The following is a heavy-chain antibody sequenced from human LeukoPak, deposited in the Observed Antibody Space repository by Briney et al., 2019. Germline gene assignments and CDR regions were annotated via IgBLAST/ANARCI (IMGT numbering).Heavy chain of an antibody. V-gene: IGHV3-9*01. Sequence: GGSLRLSCAASGCTFDDYAMHWVRQAPGKGLEWVSGISWNSGSIGYADSVKGRFTISRDNAKNSLYLQMNSLRAEDTALYYCAKDNGVAGTYYYGMDVWGQGTTVTVSS. J-gene: IGHJ6*02. D-gene: IGHD1-1*01. CDR3: AKDNGVAGTYYYGMDV. CDR1: GCTFDDYA. CDR2: ISWNSGSI.